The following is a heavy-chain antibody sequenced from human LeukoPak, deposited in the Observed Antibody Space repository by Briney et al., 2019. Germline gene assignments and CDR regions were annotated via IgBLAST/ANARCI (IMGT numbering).Heavy chain of an antibody. CDR1: GFTFSSYW. CDR3: ARYRGRYYDSSGYEPGFDY. Sequence: GGSLRLSCAASGFTFSSYWMSWVRQAPGKGLEWVANIKQDGSEKYYVDSVKGRFTISRDNAKNSPYLQMNSLRAEDAAVYYCARYRGRYYDSSGYEPGFDYWGQGTLVTVSS. V-gene: IGHV3-7*01. CDR2: IKQDGSEK. J-gene: IGHJ4*02. D-gene: IGHD3-22*01.